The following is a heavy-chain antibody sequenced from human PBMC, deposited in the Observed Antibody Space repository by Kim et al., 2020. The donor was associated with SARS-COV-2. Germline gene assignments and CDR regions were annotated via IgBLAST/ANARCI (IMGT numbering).Heavy chain of an antibody. Sequence: SVKVSCKASGGTFSSYAISWVRQAPGQGLEWMGGIIPIFGTANYAQKFQGRVTITADESTSTAYMELSSLRSEDTAVYYCATPSPGAYYYDIPPYYWGQGTLVTVSS. CDR1: GGTFSSYA. V-gene: IGHV1-69*13. D-gene: IGHD3-22*01. CDR2: IIPIFGTA. CDR3: ATPSPGAYYYDIPPYY. J-gene: IGHJ4*02.